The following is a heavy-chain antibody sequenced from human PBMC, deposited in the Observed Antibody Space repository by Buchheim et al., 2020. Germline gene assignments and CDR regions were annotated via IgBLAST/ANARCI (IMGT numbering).Heavy chain of an antibody. CDR2: ISYDGSNK. CDR3: AREGILRRFDY. D-gene: IGHD5-24*01. CDR1: GFTFSSYA. J-gene: IGHJ4*02. Sequence: QVQLVESGGGVVQPGRSLRLSCAASGFTFSSYAMHWVRQAPGKGLAWVAVISYDGSNKYYADSVKGRFTYSRDNSKTTLSLQMNSLRAEDTAVYYCAREGILRRFDYWGQGTL. V-gene: IGHV3-30*04.